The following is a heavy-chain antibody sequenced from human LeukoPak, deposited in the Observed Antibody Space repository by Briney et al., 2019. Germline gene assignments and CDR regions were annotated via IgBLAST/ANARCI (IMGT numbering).Heavy chain of an antibody. Sequence: GSLRLSCAASGFTFSSYWMHWVRQAPGKGLVWVSRINSDGSSTSYADSVKGRFTISRDNAKNTLYLQMNSLRAEDTAVYYCARGMKDDAFDIWGQGTMITVSS. J-gene: IGHJ3*02. CDR2: INSDGSST. CDR1: GFTFSSYW. CDR3: ARGMKDDAFDI. V-gene: IGHV3-74*01.